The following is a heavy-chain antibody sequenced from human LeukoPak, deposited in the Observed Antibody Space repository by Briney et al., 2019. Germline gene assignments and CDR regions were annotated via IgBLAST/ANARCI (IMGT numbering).Heavy chain of an antibody. Sequence: SETLSLTCAVSGYSISSGYYWGWIRHPPVKGLEWIGSIYHSGSTYYNPSLKSRVTISVDTSKNQFSLKLSSVTAADTAVYYCAGSVVRNVDYWGQGTLVTVSS. V-gene: IGHV4-38-2*01. CDR2: IYHSGST. D-gene: IGHD2-21*01. J-gene: IGHJ4*02. CDR1: GYSISSGYY. CDR3: AGSVVRNVDY.